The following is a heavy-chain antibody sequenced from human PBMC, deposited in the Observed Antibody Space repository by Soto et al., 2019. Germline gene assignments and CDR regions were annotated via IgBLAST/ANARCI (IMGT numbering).Heavy chain of an antibody. D-gene: IGHD2-15*01. Sequence: SETLSLTCTVSGGSISSYYWSWIRQPPGKGLEWIGYIYYSGSTNYNPSLKSRVTISVDTSKNQFSLKLSSVTAADTAVYYCARDSRVVVAAYSLLGMDVWGQGTTVTVS. CDR3: ARDSRVVVAAYSLLGMDV. CDR2: IYYSGST. V-gene: IGHV4-59*01. J-gene: IGHJ6*02. CDR1: GGSISSYY.